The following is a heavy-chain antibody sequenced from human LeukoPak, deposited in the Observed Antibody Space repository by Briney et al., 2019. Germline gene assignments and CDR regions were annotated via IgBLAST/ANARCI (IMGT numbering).Heavy chain of an antibody. Sequence: SVKVSCKASGGTFSSYAISWVRQAPGQGLEWMGGIIPIFGTANYAQKFQGRVTITTDESTSTAYMELSSLRSEDTAVYYCARVGSYYGSGSHYYFDYWGQGTLLTVSS. V-gene: IGHV1-69*05. J-gene: IGHJ4*02. CDR3: ARVGSYYGSGSHYYFDY. CDR1: GGTFSSYA. CDR2: IIPIFGTA. D-gene: IGHD3-10*01.